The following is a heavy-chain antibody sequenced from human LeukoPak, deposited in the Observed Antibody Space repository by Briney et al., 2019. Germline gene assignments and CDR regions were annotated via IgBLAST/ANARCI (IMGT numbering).Heavy chain of an antibody. J-gene: IGHJ6*02. D-gene: IGHD5-12*01. CDR3: ARDSGYDLYYYYGMDV. CDR1: GGSISSGGYY. Sequence: SETLSLTCTVSGGSISSGGYYWSWIRQHPGKGLEWIGYIYYSGSTYYNPSLKSRVTTSVDTSKNQFSLKLSSVTAADTAVYYCARDSGYDLYYYYGMDVWGQGTTVTVSS. CDR2: IYYSGST. V-gene: IGHV4-31*03.